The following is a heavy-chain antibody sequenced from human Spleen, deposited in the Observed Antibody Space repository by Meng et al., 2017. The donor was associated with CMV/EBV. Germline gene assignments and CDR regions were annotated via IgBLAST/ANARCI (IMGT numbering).Heavy chain of an antibody. CDR1: GGSFSSYY. D-gene: IGHD3-10*01. Sequence: LTCAVYGGSFSSYYWSWIRQPPGEGLEWIGEINHRGNTNYNPSLTSRVTISVDTSRKQFSLKVTSVTAADTAVYYCAGDSGWQPGGYWGQGTLVTVSS. CDR3: AGDSGWQPGGY. J-gene: IGHJ4*02. V-gene: IGHV4-34*01. CDR2: INHRGNT.